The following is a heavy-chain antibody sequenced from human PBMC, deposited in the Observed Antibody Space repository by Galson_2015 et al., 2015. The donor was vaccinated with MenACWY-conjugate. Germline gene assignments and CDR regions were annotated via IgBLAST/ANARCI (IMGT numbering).Heavy chain of an antibody. CDR2: INPLHDTA. V-gene: IGHV1-46*01. J-gene: IGHJ4*02. Sequence: SVKVSCKASGYTFTNSDINWVRQAPGQGLEWVGGINPLHDTANFAQTFQGRVTMTRDTSTSTVYMELRSLRSDDTALHYCARSTLSWTVPGPVDYSSRGTVVTVSS. CDR1: GYTFTNSD. D-gene: IGHD6-13*01. CDR3: ARSTLSWTVPGPVDY.